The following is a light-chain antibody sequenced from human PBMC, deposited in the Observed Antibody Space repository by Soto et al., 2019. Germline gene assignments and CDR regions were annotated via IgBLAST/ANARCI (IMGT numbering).Light chain of an antibody. J-gene: IGKJ4*01. CDR1: QTIGTE. CDR3: QQRSTWPIT. CDR2: DAS. V-gene: IGKV3-11*01. Sequence: EIVLTQSPATLSLSPGERATLSCRASQTIGTELGWYQQKPGQAPRLLIYDASGRATGIPARFSGSGSGTDLTLTISSLEPEDFAVYYCQQRSTWPITFGGGTKVEIK.